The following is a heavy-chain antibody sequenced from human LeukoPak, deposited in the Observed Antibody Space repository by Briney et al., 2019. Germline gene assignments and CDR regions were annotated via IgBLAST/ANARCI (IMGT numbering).Heavy chain of an antibody. D-gene: IGHD3-3*01. CDR2: IYYSGST. CDR1: GGSIGSSTYY. CDR3: QSRFLEWLLDY. V-gene: IGHV4-39*01. Sequence: SETLSLTCTVSGGSIGSSTYYWGWIRQPPGKGLEWIGNIYYSGSTYYNPSLKSRVTISVDTSKNQFSLKLSSVTAADTAIYYCQSRFLEWLLDYWGQGTLVTVSS. J-gene: IGHJ4*02.